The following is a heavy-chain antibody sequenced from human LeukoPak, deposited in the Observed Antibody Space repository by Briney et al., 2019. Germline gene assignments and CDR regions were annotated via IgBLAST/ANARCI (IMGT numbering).Heavy chain of an antibody. CDR1: GGSISGSDYY. Sequence: SETLSLTCTVSGGSISGSDYYWTWMRQPPGKGLEWIASIYYSGNTLYNPSLKSRVTVSVSTYKNQFSLKLSSVTAADTAVYYCARGALSGDQGFDHWGQGTLVTVSS. CDR2: IYYSGNT. J-gene: IGHJ4*02. V-gene: IGHV4-39*01. D-gene: IGHD3-16*02. CDR3: ARGALSGDQGFDH.